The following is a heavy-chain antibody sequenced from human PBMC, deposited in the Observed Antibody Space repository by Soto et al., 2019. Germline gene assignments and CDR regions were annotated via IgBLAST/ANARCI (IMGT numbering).Heavy chain of an antibody. CDR3: TKANRYCSGANCFTFDY. J-gene: IGHJ4*02. D-gene: IGHD2-15*01. CDR1: GFTFSNYA. CDR2: FSSGGGGT. Sequence: EVQLLESGGGLLQPGGSLRLSCTASGFTFSNYAMSWVRQAPGKGLAWVSTFSSGGGGTYYADSVKGRFTISRDNSKHTLSLQMISLRAEDTAVYYCTKANRYCSGANCFTFDYWGLGTLVTVSA. V-gene: IGHV3-23*01.